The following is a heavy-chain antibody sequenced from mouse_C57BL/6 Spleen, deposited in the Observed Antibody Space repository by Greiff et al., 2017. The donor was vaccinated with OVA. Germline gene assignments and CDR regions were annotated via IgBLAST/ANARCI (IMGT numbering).Heavy chain of an antibody. V-gene: IGHV1-55*01. CDR1: GYTFSSYW. CDR2: IYPGSGSN. J-gene: IGHJ3*01. D-gene: IGHD1-1*01. CDR3: ASGRYINPFAY. Sequence: QVQLQQPGAELVKPGASVKMSCTASGYTFSSYWINWVKQRPGQGLEWSGDIYPGSGSNNYNEKFKSKATLTVDTSSSTAYMQLCSLTSEDSAVYYCASGRYINPFAYWGQGTLVTVSA.